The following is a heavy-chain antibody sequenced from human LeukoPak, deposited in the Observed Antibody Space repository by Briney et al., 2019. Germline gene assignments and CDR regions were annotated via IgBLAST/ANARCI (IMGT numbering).Heavy chain of an antibody. CDR3: TRTSDILTGYTPREAYYYYYHMDV. V-gene: IGHV3-73*01. CDR1: GFNFSGSA. D-gene: IGHD3-9*01. CDR2: IRSKANSYAT. Sequence: GGSLRLSCAASGFNFSGSALHWVRQASGKGLEWVGRIRSKANSYATVYAASVKGRFTISRDDSKNTADLQVNSLKTEDTAVYYCTRTSDILTGYTPREAYYYYYHMDVWGKGTTVTISS. J-gene: IGHJ6*03.